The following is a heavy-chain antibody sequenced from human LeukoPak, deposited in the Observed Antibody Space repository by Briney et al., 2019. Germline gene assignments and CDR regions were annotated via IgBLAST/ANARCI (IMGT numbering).Heavy chain of an antibody. V-gene: IGHV3-7*01. CDR3: ARDPEVAARPQGWFDP. J-gene: IGHJ5*02. D-gene: IGHD6-6*01. CDR1: GFTFSSYW. CDR2: IKQDGSEK. Sequence: GGSLRLSCAASGFTFSSYWMSWVRQAPGKGLEWVANIKQDGSEKYYVDSVKGRFTISRDNAKNSLYLQMNSLRAEDTAVYYCARDPEVAARPQGWFDPWGQGTLVTVSS.